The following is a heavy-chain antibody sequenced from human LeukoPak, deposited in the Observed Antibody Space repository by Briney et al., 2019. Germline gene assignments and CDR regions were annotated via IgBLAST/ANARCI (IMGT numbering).Heavy chain of an antibody. V-gene: IGHV3-48*01. CDR2: ISSSSSTI. Sequence: GGSLRLSCAASGFTFSSYSMNWVGQAPGKGLEWVSYISSSSSTIYYAGSVKGRFTISRDHANNSLYLQMNSLRAEDTAVYYCARDFVYDSSGYYYEAFDIWGQGTMVTVSS. J-gene: IGHJ3*02. CDR3: ARDFVYDSSGYYYEAFDI. D-gene: IGHD3-22*01. CDR1: GFTFSSYS.